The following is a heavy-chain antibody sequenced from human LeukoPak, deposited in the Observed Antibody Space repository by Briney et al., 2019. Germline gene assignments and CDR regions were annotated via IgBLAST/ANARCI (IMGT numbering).Heavy chain of an antibody. Sequence: GRSLRLSCATSGFTFSSYAMHWVRQAPGKGLEWVALISYDGINQYYADSVKGRFIISRDNSKNTLYLQLNSLRLEDTAVYYCTLTTFGVVYYFDYWGQGTPVTVSS. D-gene: IGHD1/OR15-1a*01. CDR3: TLTTFGVVYYFDY. V-gene: IGHV3-30*04. J-gene: IGHJ4*02. CDR1: GFTFSSYA. CDR2: ISYDGINQ.